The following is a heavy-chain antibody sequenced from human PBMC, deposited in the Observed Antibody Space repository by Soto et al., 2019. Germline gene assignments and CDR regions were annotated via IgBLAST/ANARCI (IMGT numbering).Heavy chain of an antibody. CDR2: IIPIFGTA. V-gene: IGHV1-69*13. J-gene: IGHJ4*02. CDR1: GGILSNDA. CDR3: ARVGSALDY. Sequence: SVKVSCKASGGILSNDAINWVRQAPGQGLEWMGGIIPIFGTAIYAQTFQGRVTITADESATTISMELRSLRSDDTAVYYCARVGSALDYWGQGTLVTVSS. D-gene: IGHD3-10*01.